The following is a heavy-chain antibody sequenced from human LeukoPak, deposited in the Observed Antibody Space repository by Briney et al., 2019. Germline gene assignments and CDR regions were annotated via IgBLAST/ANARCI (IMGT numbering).Heavy chain of an antibody. CDR1: GFTFTSYT. Sequence: GGSLRLSCAASGFTFTSYTMNWVRQAPGKGLEWVANIKQIKQDGSEKDYVDSVKGRFSISRDNAKNSLYLQMNSLRAEDTAVYYCARDRVGGFDMWGQGTMVTVSS. V-gene: IGHV3-7*05. CDR2: IKQIKQDGSEK. J-gene: IGHJ3*02. D-gene: IGHD1-26*01. CDR3: ARDRVGGFDM.